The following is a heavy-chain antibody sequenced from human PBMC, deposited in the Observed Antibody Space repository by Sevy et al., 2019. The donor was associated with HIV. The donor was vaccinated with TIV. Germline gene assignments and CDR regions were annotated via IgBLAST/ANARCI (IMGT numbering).Heavy chain of an antibody. CDR2: ISAYNGQT. Sequence: ASVKVSCKASGYTFTSYGISWVRQAPGQGLAWIGWISAYNGQTDYAQKLQGRVTMTTDTSTTTAYMELTSLRSDDTAVYYCATYSSDIYFHGLDVWGQGTTVTVSS. CDR3: ATYSSDIYFHGLDV. V-gene: IGHV1-18*01. CDR1: GYTFTSYG. J-gene: IGHJ6*02. D-gene: IGHD6-25*01.